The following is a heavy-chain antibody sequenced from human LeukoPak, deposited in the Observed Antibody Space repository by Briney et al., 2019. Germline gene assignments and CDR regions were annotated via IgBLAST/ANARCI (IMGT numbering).Heavy chain of an antibody. J-gene: IGHJ4*02. V-gene: IGHV3-53*01. CDR3: ARRAGEYSHPYDY. Sequence: GGSLRLSCAASGFTFSNYWMSWVRQAPGKGLEGVSFIYSGGNTHYSDSVKGRFTISRDNSKNTLYLQMNSLRAEDTAVYYCARRAGEYSHPYDYWGQGTLVTVSS. D-gene: IGHD2/OR15-2a*01. CDR1: GFTFSNYW. CDR2: IYSGGNT.